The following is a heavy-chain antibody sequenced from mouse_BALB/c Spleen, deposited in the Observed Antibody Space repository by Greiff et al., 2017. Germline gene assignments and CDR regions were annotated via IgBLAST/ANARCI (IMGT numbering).Heavy chain of an antibody. V-gene: IGHV5-12-2*01. CDR3: ARGYYYGSSWYFDV. J-gene: IGHJ1*01. Sequence: EVKLMESGGGLVQPGGSLKLSCAASGFTFSSYTMSWVRQTPEKRLEWVAYISNGGGSTYYPDTVKGRFTISRDNAKNTLYLQMSSLKSEDTAMYYCARGYYYGSSWYFDVWGAGTTVTVSS. CDR1: GFTFSSYT. D-gene: IGHD1-1*01. CDR2: ISNGGGST.